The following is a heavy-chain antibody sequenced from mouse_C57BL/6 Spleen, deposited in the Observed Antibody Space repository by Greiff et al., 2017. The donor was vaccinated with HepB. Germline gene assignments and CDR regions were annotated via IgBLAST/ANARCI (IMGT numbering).Heavy chain of an antibody. CDR2: ISSGGDYI. J-gene: IGHJ4*01. CDR1: GFTFSSYA. D-gene: IGHD2-3*01. CDR3: TRWLLNYYAMDY. V-gene: IGHV5-9-1*02. Sequence: EVKLMESGEGLVKPGGSLKLSCAASGFTFSSYAMSWVRQTPEKRLEWVAYISSGGDYIYYADTVKGRFTISRDNARNTLYLQMSSLKSEDTAMYYCTRWLLNYYAMDYWGQGTSVTVSS.